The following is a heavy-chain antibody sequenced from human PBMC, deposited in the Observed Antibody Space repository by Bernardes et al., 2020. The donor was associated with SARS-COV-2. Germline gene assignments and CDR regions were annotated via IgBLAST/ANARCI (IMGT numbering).Heavy chain of an antibody. V-gene: IGHV1-18*01. CDR1: GYTFTNYG. J-gene: IGHJ4*02. CDR2: ISAYNGNT. D-gene: IGHD6-19*01. CDR3: ARSTGGLAVAGFRPFDY. Sequence: ASVKVSCKASGYTFTNYGISWVRQAPGQGLEWMGWISAYNGNTNYAQKLQGRVTMTTDTSTSTAYMELRSLRSDDTAVYYCARSTGGLAVAGFRPFDYWGQGTLVTVSS.